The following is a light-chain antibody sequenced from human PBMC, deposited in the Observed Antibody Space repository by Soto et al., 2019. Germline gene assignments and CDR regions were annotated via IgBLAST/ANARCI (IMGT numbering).Light chain of an antibody. CDR1: QSISTH. CDR2: DAS. CDR3: QQYNNYSNN. V-gene: IGKV1-5*01. J-gene: IGKJ1*01. Sequence: DIQMTQSPSTLSASVGDRVTITCRASQSISTHLAWYQQKPGKAPKLLIYDASSLQRGVPSRFSGSGSGTEFTLTISGLQPDDFATYYCQQYNNYSNNFGQGTKVDIK.